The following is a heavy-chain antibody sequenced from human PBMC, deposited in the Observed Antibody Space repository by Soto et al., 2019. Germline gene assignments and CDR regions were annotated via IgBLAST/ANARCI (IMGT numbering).Heavy chain of an antibody. V-gene: IGHV3-30*03. CDR1: GFRFDAYG. J-gene: IGHJ4*02. CDR3: ARGGVHNYDGNFDL. CDR2: ITYHGRNK. Sequence: QVQLVESGGGVVQPGRSLRLSCVASGFRFDAYGMHWVRQAPGKGLEWVAVITYHGRNKYYADSVKGRFSISRDNSKSTLYLQMNSLRAEDTAVYYCARGGVHNYDGNFDLWGQGSLVTVSS. D-gene: IGHD4-4*01.